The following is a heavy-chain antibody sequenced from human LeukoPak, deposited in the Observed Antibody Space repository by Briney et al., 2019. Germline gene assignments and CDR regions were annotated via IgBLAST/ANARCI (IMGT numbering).Heavy chain of an antibody. CDR3: ARHLGSSSWFDY. CDR2: IYYTGSA. D-gene: IGHD6-13*01. CDR1: GGSISSDF. V-gene: IGHV4-59*05. J-gene: IGHJ4*02. Sequence: PSETLSLTCTVSGGSISSDFWSWIRQPPGKGLEWIGGIYYTGSAYYNPALKSRVTISVDTSKNQFSLKLSSVTAADTAVYYCARHLGSSSWFDYWGQGTLVTVSS.